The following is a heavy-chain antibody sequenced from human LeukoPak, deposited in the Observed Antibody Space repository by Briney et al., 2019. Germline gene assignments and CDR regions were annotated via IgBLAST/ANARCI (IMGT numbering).Heavy chain of an antibody. CDR3: TCSLGELLLDY. CDR2: SYHGGST. CDR1: GGSLSSGVYS. Sequence: PAETLSLTCAFFGGSLSSGVYSWSWIPQPPGKGLEWIGYSYHGGSTYYNPSLNRRVPIAVDRYKTQFSLKLNSVTAADTDVSYCTCSLGELLLDYWCQGPLATVSS. V-gene: IGHV4-30-2*01. D-gene: IGHD3-10*01. J-gene: IGHJ4*02.